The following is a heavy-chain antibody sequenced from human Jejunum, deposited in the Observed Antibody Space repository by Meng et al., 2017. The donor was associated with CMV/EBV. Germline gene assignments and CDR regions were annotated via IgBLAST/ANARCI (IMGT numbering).Heavy chain of an antibody. CDR2: ISGSGDST. CDR1: GFTFSSYA. CDR3: AKGRGATAAASNY. D-gene: IGHD6-13*01. J-gene: IGHJ4*02. V-gene: IGHV3-23*01. Sequence: SGFTFSSYAMSWVRQAPGKGLEWVSVISGSGDSTYYADSVKGRFTISRDNSKNTLYLQMNSLRAEDTAVYYCAKGRGATAAASNYWGQGARVTVSS.